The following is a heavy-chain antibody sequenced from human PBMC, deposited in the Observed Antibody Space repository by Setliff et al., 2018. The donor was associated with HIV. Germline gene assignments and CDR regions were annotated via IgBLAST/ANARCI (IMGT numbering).Heavy chain of an antibody. CDR3: ARDRFCSRGRCSEPNWFDP. CDR2: IVPVFNAS. J-gene: IGHJ5*02. CDR1: GGNFNTYG. D-gene: IGHD2-15*01. V-gene: IGHV1-69*13. Sequence: SVKVSCKASGGNFNTYGISWVRQAPGQGLEWMGGIVPVFNASKYLQKFQGRVTITSDESTSTVYMEVRSLMSEDSAVYYCARDRFCSRGRCSEPNWFDPWGQGTLVTVSS.